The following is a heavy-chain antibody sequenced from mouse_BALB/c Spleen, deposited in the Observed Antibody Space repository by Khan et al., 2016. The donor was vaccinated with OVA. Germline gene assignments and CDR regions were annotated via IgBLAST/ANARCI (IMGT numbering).Heavy chain of an antibody. CDR3: AKDPPYYSMDY. J-gene: IGHJ4*01. V-gene: IGHV2-6-5*01. Sequence: VQLQESGPGLVAPSQSLSITCTVSGFSLTDSAVSWISQPPGKGLEGLGVIWAGGSKYYTSVLKSRMRISKDNSKSQVFLKMNSLHTDDTDMYYYAKDPPYYSMDYWGQGTSVTVSS. CDR1: GFSLTDSA. CDR2: IWAGGSK.